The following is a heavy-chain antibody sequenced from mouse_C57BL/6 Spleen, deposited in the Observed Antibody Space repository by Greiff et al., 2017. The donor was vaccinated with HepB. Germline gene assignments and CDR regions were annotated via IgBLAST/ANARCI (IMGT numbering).Heavy chain of an antibody. D-gene: IGHD2-1*01. Sequence: EVQLVESGEGLVKPGGSLKLSCAASGFTFSSYAMSWVRQTPEKRLEWVAYISSGGDYIYYAETVKGRFTISRDNARNTLYLQMSSLKSEDKAMYYCTRGGAGNWFASWGQGTLVTVSA. CDR3: TRGGAGNWFAS. J-gene: IGHJ3*01. CDR2: ISSGGDYI. V-gene: IGHV5-9-1*02. CDR1: GFTFSSYA.